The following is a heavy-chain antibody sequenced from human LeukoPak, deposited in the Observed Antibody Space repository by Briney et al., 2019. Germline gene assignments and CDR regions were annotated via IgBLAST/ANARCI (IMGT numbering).Heavy chain of an antibody. J-gene: IGHJ4*02. CDR3: VKDSNYDFWSGYYKGFDN. Sequence: GGSLRLSCAASGFTFSSYAMSWVRQAPGKGLEWVSGISRDGGRTGYADSVQGRFTISRDNSRNSLHLQMNSLRVEATAFYYCVKDSNYDFWSGYYKGFDNWGQGTLVTVSS. D-gene: IGHD3-3*01. CDR2: ISRDGGRT. V-gene: IGHV3-20*04. CDR1: GFTFSSYA.